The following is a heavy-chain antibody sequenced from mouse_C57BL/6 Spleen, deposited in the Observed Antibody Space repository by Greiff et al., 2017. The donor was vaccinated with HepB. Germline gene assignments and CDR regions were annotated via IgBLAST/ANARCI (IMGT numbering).Heavy chain of an antibody. CDR2: ISSGGSYT. CDR1: GFTFSSYG. CDR3: ARHDGNYVYFDV. D-gene: IGHD2-3*01. V-gene: IGHV5-6*02. J-gene: IGHJ1*03. Sequence: DVKLVESGGDLVKPGGSLKLSCAASGFTFSSYGMSWVRQTPDKRLEWVATISSGGSYTYYPDSVKGRFTISRDNAKNTLYLQMSSLKSEDTAMYYCARHDGNYVYFDVWGTGTTVTVSS.